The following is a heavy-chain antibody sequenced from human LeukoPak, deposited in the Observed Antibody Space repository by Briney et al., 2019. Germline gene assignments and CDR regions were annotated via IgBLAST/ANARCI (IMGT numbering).Heavy chain of an antibody. CDR2: IYTSGST. V-gene: IGHV4-61*02. J-gene: IGHJ4*02. CDR1: GGSISSGSYY. D-gene: IGHD3-16*01. CDR3: ARRRVMITFGGGRIDY. Sequence: SETLSLTCTVSGGSISSGSYYWTWIRQPAGKGLEWIGRIYTSGSTKYNPSLKSRVTISVDTSKNQFSLKVSSVTAADTAVYYCARRRVMITFGGGRIDYWGQGTLVTVSS.